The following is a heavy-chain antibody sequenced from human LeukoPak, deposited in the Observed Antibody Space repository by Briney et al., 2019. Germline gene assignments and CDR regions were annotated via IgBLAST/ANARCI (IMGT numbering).Heavy chain of an antibody. V-gene: IGHV4-30-2*01. D-gene: IGHD2-2*01. CDR2: IYHSGST. Sequence: SETLSLTCAVSGGSISGGGYSWSWIRQPPGKGLEWIGYIYHSGSTYYNPSLKSRVTISVDRSKNQFSLKLSSVTAADTAVYYCARSLPPYCSSTSCYVGVFDYWGQGTLVTVSS. CDR1: GGSISGGGYS. CDR3: ARSLPPYCSSTSCYVGVFDY. J-gene: IGHJ4*02.